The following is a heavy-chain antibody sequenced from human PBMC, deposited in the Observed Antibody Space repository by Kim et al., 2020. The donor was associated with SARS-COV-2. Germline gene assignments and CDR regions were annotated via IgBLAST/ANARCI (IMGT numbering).Heavy chain of an antibody. J-gene: IGHJ6*02. Sequence: GGSLRLSCAASGFTFSDYYMSWIRQAPGKGLEWVSYISSSGSTIYYADSVKGRFTISRDNAKNSLYLQMNSLRAEDTAVYYCARDYYDSSGYYYWVTEHRNYYYYGLDVWGQGTTVTVSS. CDR1: GFTFSDYY. V-gene: IGHV3-11*01. CDR3: ARDYYDSSGYYYWVTEHRNYYYYGLDV. CDR2: ISSSGSTI. D-gene: IGHD3-22*01.